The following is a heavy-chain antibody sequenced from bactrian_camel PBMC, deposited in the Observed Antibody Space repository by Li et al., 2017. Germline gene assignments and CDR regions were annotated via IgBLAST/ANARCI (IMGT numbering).Heavy chain of an antibody. J-gene: IGHJ4*01. CDR2: IESDGST. Sequence: HVQLVESGGGSVQVGRSLRLSCVAPGDTIGRYCMGWFRQVPDKERAGAAGIESDGSTSDADSVKSRFTNSGDNANNTVYLQMNSLKPEDTAVYYCLRDSATPYGYAYWGQGTQVTVS. D-gene: IGHD6*01. V-gene: IGHV3S9*01. CDR1: GDTIGRYC. CDR3: LRDSATPYGYAY.